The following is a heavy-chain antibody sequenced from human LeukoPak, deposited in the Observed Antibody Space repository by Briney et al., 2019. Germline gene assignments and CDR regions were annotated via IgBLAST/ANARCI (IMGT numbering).Heavy chain of an antibody. D-gene: IGHD4-17*01. Sequence: SETLSLTCAVSGGSFSGYYWSWIRQPPGKGLEWIGEINHSGSTNYNPSLKSRVTISVDTSKNQFSLKLSSVTAADTAVYYCARMDYGAYDAFDIWGQGTMVTVSS. CDR1: GGSFSGYY. V-gene: IGHV4-34*01. CDR3: ARMDYGAYDAFDI. J-gene: IGHJ3*02. CDR2: INHSGST.